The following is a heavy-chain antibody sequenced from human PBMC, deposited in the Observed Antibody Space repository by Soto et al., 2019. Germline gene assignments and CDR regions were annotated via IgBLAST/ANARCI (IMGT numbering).Heavy chain of an antibody. CDR3: ARGLFLDY. V-gene: IGHV3-74*01. CDR1: GFTFSNYW. D-gene: IGHD3-3*01. CDR2: INEDESNT. J-gene: IGHJ4*02. Sequence: EVQLVESGGGLVQPGGSLRLSCATSGFTFSNYWMHWVRQAPGKGPVWVSRINEDESNTNYADSVKGRFTISRDNAKNTLYLQMNSLRAEDTAVYYCARGLFLDYWGQGTRGTVSS.